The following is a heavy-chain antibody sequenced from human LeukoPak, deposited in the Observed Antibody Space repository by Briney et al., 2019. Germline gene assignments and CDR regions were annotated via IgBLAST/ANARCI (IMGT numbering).Heavy chain of an antibody. D-gene: IGHD6-6*01. CDR3: ARLEYSSSYYFDY. J-gene: IGHJ4*02. Sequence: KPSETLSLTCAVYGGSFSGYYWSWIRQPPGKGLEWIGEINHSGSTNYNPSLKSRVTISVDTSKNQFSLKLSSVTAADTAVYYCARLEYSSSYYFDYWGQGTLVTVSS. V-gene: IGHV4-34*01. CDR1: GGSFSGYY. CDR2: INHSGST.